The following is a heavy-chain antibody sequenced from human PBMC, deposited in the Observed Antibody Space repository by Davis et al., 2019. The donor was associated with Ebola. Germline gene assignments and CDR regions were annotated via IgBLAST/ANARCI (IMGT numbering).Heavy chain of an antibody. CDR1: GGSISSSSYY. J-gene: IGHJ4*02. Sequence: PSETLSLTCTVSGGSISSSSYYWGWIRQPPGKGLEWIGSIYYSGSTYYNPSLKSRVTISVDTSKNQFSLKLSSVTAADTAVYYCARREDTAMCFDYWGQGTLVTVSS. D-gene: IGHD5-18*01. CDR2: IYYSGST. V-gene: IGHV4-39*01. CDR3: ARREDTAMCFDY.